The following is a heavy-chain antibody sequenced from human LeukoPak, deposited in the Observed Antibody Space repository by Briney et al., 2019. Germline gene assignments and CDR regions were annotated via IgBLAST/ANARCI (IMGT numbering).Heavy chain of an antibody. CDR3: ARDFTPIDYGDQREAFDI. CDR2: INHSGST. D-gene: IGHD4-17*01. V-gene: IGHV4-34*01. CDR1: GGSFSGYY. J-gene: IGHJ3*02. Sequence: SETLSLTCAVYGGSFSGYYWSWIRQPPGKGLEWIGEINHSGSTNYNPSLKSRVTISVDTSKNQFSLKLSSVTAADTAVYYCARDFTPIDYGDQREAFDIWGQGTMVTVSS.